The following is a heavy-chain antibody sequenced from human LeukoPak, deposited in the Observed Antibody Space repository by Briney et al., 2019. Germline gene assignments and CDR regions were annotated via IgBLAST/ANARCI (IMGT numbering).Heavy chain of an antibody. D-gene: IGHD6-13*01. CDR2: ISSSGSTI. V-gene: IGHV3-11*01. CDR3: ARDQMKGIAAAVTVFDS. J-gene: IGHJ4*02. CDR1: GFTFSDYY. Sequence: GGSLRLSCAASGFTFSDYYMSWIRQAPGKGLEWVSYISSSGSTIYDADSVKGRFTISRDNAKNSLYLQMNSLRAEDTAVYYCARDQMKGIAAAVTVFDSWGQGTLVTVSS.